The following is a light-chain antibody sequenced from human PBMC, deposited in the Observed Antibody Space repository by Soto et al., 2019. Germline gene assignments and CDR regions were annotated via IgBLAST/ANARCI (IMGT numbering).Light chain of an antibody. CDR2: GDT. CDR3: QSYDSSHVV. V-gene: IGLV1-40*01. J-gene: IGLJ2*01. Sequence: QAVVTQPPSVSGAPGQRVTISCTGSTSNIGAGYDVHWYQQLPGTAPKLLIYGDTNRPSGVPDRFSGSKSGTSASLAITGLQAEDEGEYYCQSYDSSHVVFGGGTKLTVL. CDR1: TSNIGAGYD.